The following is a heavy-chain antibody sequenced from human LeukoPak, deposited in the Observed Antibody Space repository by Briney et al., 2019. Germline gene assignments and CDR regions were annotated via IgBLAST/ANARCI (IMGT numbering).Heavy chain of an antibody. CDR3: FSSSCCDAFDI. J-gene: IGHJ3*02. CDR2: IYPGDSDT. V-gene: IGHV5-51*01. CDR1: GHTFTSYW. Sequence: KVSCKATGHTFTSYWIGWVRQMPGKGLEWMGIIYPGDSDTRYSLSFQGQVTISADKSISTAYLQWSSLKASDTAMYYCFSSSCCDAFDIWGQGTMVTVSS. D-gene: IGHD6-13*01.